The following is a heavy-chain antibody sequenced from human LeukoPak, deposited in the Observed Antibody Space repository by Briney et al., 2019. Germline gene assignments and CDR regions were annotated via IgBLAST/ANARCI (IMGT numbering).Heavy chain of an antibody. D-gene: IGHD2-21*02. CDR1: GFTFSSYS. CDR3: ARDLTPYCGGDCSFEFDY. J-gene: IGHJ4*02. Sequence: GGSLRLSCAASGFTFSSYSMNWVRQAPGKGLEWVSSISSSSSYIYYADSAEGRFTISRDNAKNSLYLQMNSLRAEDTAVYYCARDLTPYCGGDCSFEFDYWGQGTLVTVSS. V-gene: IGHV3-21*01. CDR2: ISSSSSYI.